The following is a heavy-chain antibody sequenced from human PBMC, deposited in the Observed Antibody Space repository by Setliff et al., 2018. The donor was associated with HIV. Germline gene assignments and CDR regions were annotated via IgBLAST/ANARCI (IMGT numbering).Heavy chain of an antibody. CDR1: GFTFSNAW. J-gene: IGHJ6*02. CDR2: IKKSSDGGKT. Sequence: GSLRLSCAASGFTFSNAWMSWVRQAPGKGLEWVGRIKKSSDGGKTDDASPVKGRFTISRDDSKNTLYLQMNSLKTEDTGVYFCATDNGPSYSMDIWSQGTTVTVSS. V-gene: IGHV3-15*01. D-gene: IGHD2-21*01. CDR3: ATDNGPSYSMDI.